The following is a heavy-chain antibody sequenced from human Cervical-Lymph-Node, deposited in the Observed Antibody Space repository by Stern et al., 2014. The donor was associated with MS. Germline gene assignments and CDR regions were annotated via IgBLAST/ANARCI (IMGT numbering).Heavy chain of an antibody. J-gene: IGHJ4*02. CDR2: SRNKPNSYTT. CDR3: ARGFHSFDS. V-gene: IGHV3-72*01. Sequence: EVQLVESGGGLVRPGGSLRLSCAVSGFTFSDHYMDWVRQAPGKGLEWVGRSRNKPNSYTTEYAASVKGRFTVSRDDSKNLLYLQMNSLKTDDPAVYYCARGFHSFDSWGQGTLVTVSS. CDR1: GFTFSDHY.